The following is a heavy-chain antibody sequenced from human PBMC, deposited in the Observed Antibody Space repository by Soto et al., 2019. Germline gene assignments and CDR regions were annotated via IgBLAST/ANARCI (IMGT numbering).Heavy chain of an antibody. CDR1: GCTFSSYT. Sequence: AVKVSYKASGCTFSSYTISWVRQAPGQGLEWMGRIIPILGIANYAQKFQGRVTITADKSTSTAYMELSSLRSEGTAVYYWARNDGSGSYRKYYYGMDVXG. V-gene: IGHV1-69*02. D-gene: IGHD3-10*01. CDR3: ARNDGSGSYRKYYYGMDV. J-gene: IGHJ6*01. CDR2: IIPILGIA.